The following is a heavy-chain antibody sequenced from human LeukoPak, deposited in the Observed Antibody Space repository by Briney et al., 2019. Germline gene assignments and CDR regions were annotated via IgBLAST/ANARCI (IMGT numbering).Heavy chain of an antibody. J-gene: IGHJ4*02. CDR2: ISYDGGNK. V-gene: IGHV3-30*18. Sequence: PGGSLRLSCAASGFTFSSYGMHWVRQAPGKGLEWVAVISYDGGNKSYADSVKGRFTISRDNSKNTLHLQMNSLRAEDMAVYYCAKDPGASYYDSSGYYPSSIDYWGQGTLVTVSS. CDR3: AKDPGASYYDSSGYYPSSIDY. D-gene: IGHD3-22*01. CDR1: GFTFSSYG.